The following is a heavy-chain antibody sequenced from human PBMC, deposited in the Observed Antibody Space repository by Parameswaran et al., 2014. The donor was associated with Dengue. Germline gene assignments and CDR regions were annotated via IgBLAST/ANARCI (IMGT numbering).Heavy chain of an antibody. V-gene: IGHV1-69*01. D-gene: IGHD2-8*01. CDR3: ATAGNNNGWDSYYYYMDV. J-gene: IGHJ6*03. CDR2: IIPIYGIT. Sequence: SWVRQAPGQGLEWMAGIIPIYGITNHAQKFQGRVTITADESTSTAYMELSSLTSEDTAVYYCATAGNNNGWDSYYYYMDVWGKGTSVTVSS.